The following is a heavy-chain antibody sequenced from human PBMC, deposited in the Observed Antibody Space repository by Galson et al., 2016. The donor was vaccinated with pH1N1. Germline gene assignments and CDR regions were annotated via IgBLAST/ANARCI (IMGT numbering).Heavy chain of an antibody. CDR2: IYTSGST. CDR1: GGSISSDSYY. J-gene: IGHJ6*02. D-gene: IGHD2-2*01. CDR3: ARDSTRFGVVPAAYYYGMDV. Sequence: TLSLTCSVSGGSISSDSYYWSWIRQPAGKGLEWIGRIYTSGSTNYNPSLKSRVTISVDTSKNHFSLRLSSVTAADTAVCFCARDSTRFGVVPAAYYYGMDVWGQGTTVTVSS. V-gene: IGHV4-61*02.